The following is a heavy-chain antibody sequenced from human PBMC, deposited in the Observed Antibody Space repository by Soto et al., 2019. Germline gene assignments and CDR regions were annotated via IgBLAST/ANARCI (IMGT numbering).Heavy chain of an antibody. D-gene: IGHD2-8*01. CDR1: GYTFTSYG. J-gene: IGHJ3*01. Sequence: QVQLVQSGGEVKKPGASVKVSCKDSGYTFTSYGISWVRQVPGQGLEWMGWISAYNRKTIYAQNFQGRITMTTDTSTGTAYMELGSLGFDYTAGYYRARGIMVFHRGDDLDFWGHATVVTVSS. V-gene: IGHV1-18*04. CDR2: ISAYNRKT. CDR3: ARGIMVFHRGDDLDF.